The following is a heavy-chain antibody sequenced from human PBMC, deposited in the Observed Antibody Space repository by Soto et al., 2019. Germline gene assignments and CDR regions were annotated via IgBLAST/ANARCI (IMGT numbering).Heavy chain of an antibody. V-gene: IGHV1-18*01. Sequence: ASVKVSCKASGYTFTSYGISWVRQAPGQGLEWMGWISAYNGNTNYAQKLQGRVTMTTDTSTSTAYMELRSLRSDDTAVYYCASADDSSSWYYFDYWGQGTLVTVS. CDR3: ASADDSSSWYYFDY. J-gene: IGHJ4*02. CDR2: ISAYNGNT. D-gene: IGHD6-13*01. CDR1: GYTFTSYG.